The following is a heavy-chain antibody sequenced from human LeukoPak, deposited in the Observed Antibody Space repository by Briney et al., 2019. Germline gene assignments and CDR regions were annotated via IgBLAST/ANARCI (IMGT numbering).Heavy chain of an antibody. V-gene: IGHV4-61*02. Sequence: SETLSLTCTVSGDSISSGDYYWSWIRQPAGKGLEWIGRISSSGSTNYNPSLKSRVTISVDTSKNQFSLKLSSVTAADTAVYYCARVLRSYYYGSGSSGDWFDPWGQGTLVTVSS. CDR3: ARVLRSYYYGSGSSGDWFDP. J-gene: IGHJ5*02. D-gene: IGHD3-10*01. CDR2: ISSSGST. CDR1: GDSISSGDYY.